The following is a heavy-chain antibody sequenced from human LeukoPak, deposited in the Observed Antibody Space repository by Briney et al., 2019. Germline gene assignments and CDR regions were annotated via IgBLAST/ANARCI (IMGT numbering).Heavy chain of an antibody. CDR2: IIPIFGTA. D-gene: IGHD2-2*01. CDR3: ARGEGYCSSTSCYFDY. V-gene: IGHV1-69*01. J-gene: IGHJ4*02. CDR1: GGTFSSYA. Sequence: SVKVSCKASGGTFSSYAISWVRQAPGQGLEWMGGIIPIFGTANYAQKFQGRVTITADESTSTAYMELSSLRSEDTAVYYCARGEGYCSSTSCYFDYWGRGTLVTVSS.